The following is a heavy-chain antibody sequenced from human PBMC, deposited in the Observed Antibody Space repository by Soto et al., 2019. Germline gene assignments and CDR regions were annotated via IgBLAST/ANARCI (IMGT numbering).Heavy chain of an antibody. CDR2: INHSGST. V-gene: IGHV4-34*01. CDR1: GGSFSGYY. D-gene: IGHD6-6*01. J-gene: IGHJ6*03. CDR3: ARVYSSSFVYYYYYMDV. Sequence: PSETLSLTCAVYGGSFSGYYWSWIRQPPGKGLEWIGEINHSGSTNYNPSLKSRVTISVDTSKNQFSLKLSSVTAADTAVYYCARVYSSSFVYYYYYMDVWGKGTTVTVS.